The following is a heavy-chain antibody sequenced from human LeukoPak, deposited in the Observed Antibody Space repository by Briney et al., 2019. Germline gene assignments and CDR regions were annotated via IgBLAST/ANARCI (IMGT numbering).Heavy chain of an antibody. CDR2: IVVGSGNA. CDR3: AAELWEIDAFDI. V-gene: IGHV1-58*02. J-gene: IGHJ3*02. Sequence: SVKVSCKASGSTFTSSARQWVRQARGHRGEWLGWIVVGSGNANYAQKFQERVTITRDMSTSPAYLELSSLTAEDTAVYYCAAELWEIDAFDIWGQGTMVTVSS. CDR1: GSTFTSSA. D-gene: IGHD1-26*01.